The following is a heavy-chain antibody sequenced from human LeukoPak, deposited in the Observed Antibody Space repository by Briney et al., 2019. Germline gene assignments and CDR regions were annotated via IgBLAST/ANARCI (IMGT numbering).Heavy chain of an antibody. J-gene: IGHJ4*02. CDR3: ASGGSYYYDSSGYYTDY. CDR1: GFTFSNYW. Sequence: PGGSLRLSCTTSGFTFSNYWMHWVRQAPGKGLVWVSRINTDGRSTNYADSVKGRFTISRDNAKNTLYLQMNSLRAEDTAVYYCASGGSYYYDSSGYYTDYWGQGTLATVSS. D-gene: IGHD3-22*01. V-gene: IGHV3-74*01. CDR2: INTDGRST.